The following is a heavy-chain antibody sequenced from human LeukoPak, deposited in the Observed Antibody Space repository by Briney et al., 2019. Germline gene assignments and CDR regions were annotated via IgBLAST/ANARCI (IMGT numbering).Heavy chain of an antibody. CDR1: GGSISDYY. D-gene: IGHD4-17*01. J-gene: IGHJ4*02. CDR3: AREQGIYGDYFD. Sequence: SETLSLTCTVSGGSISDYYYSWNRQPAGKGLEWIGRVHTSGTTSYNPSLKSRVTMSVDTSKKQFSLRLNSVTAADTAVYFCAREQGIYGDYFDWGQGTLVTVSS. V-gene: IGHV4-4*07. CDR2: VHTSGTT.